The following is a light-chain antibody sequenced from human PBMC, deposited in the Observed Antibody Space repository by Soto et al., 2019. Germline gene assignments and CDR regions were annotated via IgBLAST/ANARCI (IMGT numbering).Light chain of an antibody. V-gene: IGKV1-39*01. Sequence: DILMTQSPSSVSASVGDRVTITCRASQSISNYLNWYQQKPGKAPKLLIYAASSSLSGVPSRFSGSGSGTDVTLTISSLQPEDFATYYCQQSYNIPPLTFGGGTQVDMK. CDR3: QQSYNIPPLT. CDR2: AAS. J-gene: IGKJ4*01. CDR1: QSISNY.